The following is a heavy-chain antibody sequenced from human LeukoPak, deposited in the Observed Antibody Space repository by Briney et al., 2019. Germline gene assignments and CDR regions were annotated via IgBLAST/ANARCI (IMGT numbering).Heavy chain of an antibody. J-gene: IGHJ4*02. V-gene: IGHV3-43D*03. CDR2: ISWDGGRT. Sequence: GGSLRLSCAASGFTFDDYAMHWVRQAPGKGLEWVSLISWDGGRTYYADSVKGRFTISRDNSKNTLYLHMNALRVEDTAIYYCARDERWIQFNYWGQGTLVTVSS. CDR1: GFTFDDYA. D-gene: IGHD5-18*01. CDR3: ARDERWIQFNY.